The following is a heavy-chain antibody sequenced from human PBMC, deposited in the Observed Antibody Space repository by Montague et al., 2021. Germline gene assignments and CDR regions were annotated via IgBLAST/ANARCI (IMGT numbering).Heavy chain of an antibody. CDR3: ARVDCDGDCYTFDP. D-gene: IGHD2-21*02. V-gene: IGHV4-39*01. J-gene: IGHJ5*02. CDR1: GASINSSPYY. CDR2: IYYSANT. Sequence: SETLSLTCTVSGASINSSPYYWGWIRQPPGKGLEWIGSIYYSANTYYNPSLKSRLSISVDTTKNQFSLRLKSVTAADTAVYHCARVDCDGDCYTFDPWGQGILVTVSS.